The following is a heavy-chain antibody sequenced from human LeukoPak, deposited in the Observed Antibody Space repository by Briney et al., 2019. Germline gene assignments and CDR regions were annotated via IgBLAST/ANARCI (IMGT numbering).Heavy chain of an antibody. Sequence: PSETLSLTCAVYGGSFSGYYWSWIRQPPGKGLEWIGEINHSGSTNYNPSLKSRVTISVDTSKNQFSLKLSSVTAADTAVYYCARAPRVIRFRSNWFDPWGQGTLVTVSS. CDR3: ARAPRVIRFRSNWFDP. D-gene: IGHD3-3*01. CDR1: GGSFSGYY. J-gene: IGHJ5*02. V-gene: IGHV4-34*01. CDR2: INHSGST.